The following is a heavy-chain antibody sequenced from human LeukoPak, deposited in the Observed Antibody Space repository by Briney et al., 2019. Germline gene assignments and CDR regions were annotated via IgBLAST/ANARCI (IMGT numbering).Heavy chain of an antibody. D-gene: IGHD4-17*01. CDR3: ARGGEHDYGDYWFDY. CDR1: GGSFSGYY. V-gene: IGHV4-34*01. J-gene: IGHJ4*02. CDR2: INHSGST. Sequence: SETLSLTCAVHGGSFSGYYWSWIRQPPGKGLEWIGEINHSGSTNYNPSLKSRVTISVDTSKNQFSLKLSSVTAADTAVYYCARGGEHDYGDYWFDYWGQGTLVTVSS.